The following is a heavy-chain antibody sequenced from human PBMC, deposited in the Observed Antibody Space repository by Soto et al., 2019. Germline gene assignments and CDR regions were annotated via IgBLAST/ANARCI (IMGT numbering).Heavy chain of an antibody. J-gene: IGHJ4*02. CDR2: IYYSGST. Sequence: SETLSLTCTVSGGSISSGGYYWSWIRQHPGKGLEWIGYIYYSGSTYYNPSLKSRVTISVDTSKNQFSLKLSSVTAADTAVYYCARVVAGGYGGNFTPGGGEIDYWGQGTLVTVSS. CDR1: GGSISSGGYY. CDR3: ARVVAGGYGGNFTPGGGEIDY. V-gene: IGHV4-31*03. D-gene: IGHD4-17*01.